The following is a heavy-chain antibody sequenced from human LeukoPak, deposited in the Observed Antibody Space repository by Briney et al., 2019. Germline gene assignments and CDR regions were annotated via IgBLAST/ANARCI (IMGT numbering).Heavy chain of an antibody. D-gene: IGHD3-9*01. CDR3: SRRYFRKTNWQFDY. CDR2: ISSSGSTI. Sequence: GGSLRLSCAASGFTFSDYYMSWIRQAPGKGLEWVSYISSSGSTIYYADSVKGRFTISRDNAKNSLYLQMNSLRAEDTAVYYCSRRYFRKTNWQFDYWGQGTLVTVSS. J-gene: IGHJ4*01. V-gene: IGHV3-11*04. CDR1: GFTFSDYY.